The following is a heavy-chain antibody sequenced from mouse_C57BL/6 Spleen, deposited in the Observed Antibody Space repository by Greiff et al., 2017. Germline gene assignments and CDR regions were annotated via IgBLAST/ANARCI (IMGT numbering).Heavy chain of an antibody. Sequence: EVQGVESGGGLVKPGGSLKLSCAASGFTFSDYGMHWVRQAPEKGLEWVAYISSGSSTIYYADTVKGRFTLTRDNATNTLFLQLTSLRSEDTAVYYCATRDYYEGYGYWGQGTTLTVSS. CDR3: ATRDYYEGYGY. D-gene: IGHD2-3*01. V-gene: IGHV5-17*01. CDR2: ISSGSSTI. J-gene: IGHJ2*01. CDR1: GFTFSDYG.